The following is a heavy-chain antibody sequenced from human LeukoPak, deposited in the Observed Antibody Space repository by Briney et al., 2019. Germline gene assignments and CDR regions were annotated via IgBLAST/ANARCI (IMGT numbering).Heavy chain of an antibody. CDR1: GGTFSSYA. V-gene: IGHV1-69*13. CDR2: IIPIFGTA. D-gene: IGHD3-10*01. J-gene: IGHJ6*03. CDR3: ARAITMVRGARADYYYYYMDV. Sequence: SVKVSCKTSGGTFSSYAISWVRQAPGQGLEWIGDIIPIFGTANYAQKFQGRVTITADESTSTAYMELSSLRSEDTAVYYCARAITMVRGARADYYYYYMDVWGKGTTVTISS.